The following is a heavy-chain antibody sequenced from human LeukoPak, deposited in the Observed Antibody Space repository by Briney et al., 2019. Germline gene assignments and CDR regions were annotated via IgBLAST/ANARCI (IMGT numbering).Heavy chain of an antibody. CDR2: ISGSGGST. V-gene: IGHV3-23*01. CDR3: AKVPYYDFWSGYYQDY. CDR1: GFTFSSYA. J-gene: IGHJ4*02. Sequence: GGSLRLSCAASGFTFSSYAMSWVRQAPGKGLEWVSAISGSGGSTYYADSVKGRFTISRDNSKNTLYLQMNSLRAEDTAVYYCAKVPYYDFWSGYYQDYWGQGTLVTVSS. D-gene: IGHD3-3*01.